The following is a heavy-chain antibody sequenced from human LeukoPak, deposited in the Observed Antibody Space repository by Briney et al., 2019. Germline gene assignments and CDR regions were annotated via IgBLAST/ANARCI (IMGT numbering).Heavy chain of an antibody. Sequence: GGSLRLSCAASGFTFSSYAMHWVRQAPGKGLEWVAVISYDGSNKYYADSVKGRFTISRDNSKNTLYLQMNSLRAEDTAVYYCARSHNWGKGGPDYGGQGTWVTVS. CDR1: GFTFSSYA. CDR3: ARSHNWGKGGPDY. V-gene: IGHV3-30-3*01. D-gene: IGHD7-27*01. CDR2: ISYDGSNK. J-gene: IGHJ4*02.